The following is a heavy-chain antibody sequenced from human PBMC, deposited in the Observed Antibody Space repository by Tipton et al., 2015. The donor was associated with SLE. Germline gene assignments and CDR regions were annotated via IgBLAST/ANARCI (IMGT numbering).Heavy chain of an antibody. V-gene: IGHV3-23*01. CDR1: GFTFSNYA. CDR3: AKDSGSFDY. J-gene: IGHJ4*02. Sequence: SLRLSCAASGFTFSNYAMTWVRQAPGKGLEWVSAISAGGDNTYYADSVRGRFTISRDNSKNTLYLQMNSLRADDTALYYCAKDSGSFDYWGQGTLVTVFS. CDR2: ISAGGDNT. D-gene: IGHD1-26*01.